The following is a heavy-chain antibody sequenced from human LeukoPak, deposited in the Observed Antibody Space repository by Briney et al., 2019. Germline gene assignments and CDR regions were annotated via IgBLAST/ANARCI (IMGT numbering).Heavy chain of an antibody. J-gene: IGHJ4*02. Sequence: GGSLRLSCAASGFTFSSYAMSWVRQAPGKGLEWVSAISGSGGSTNYADSVKGRFTISRDNSKNTLYLQMNSLRAEDTAVYYCAKDLARITIFGVVKTELVFDYWGQGTLVTVSS. V-gene: IGHV3-23*01. D-gene: IGHD3-3*01. CDR1: GFTFSSYA. CDR3: AKDLARITIFGVVKTELVFDY. CDR2: ISGSGGST.